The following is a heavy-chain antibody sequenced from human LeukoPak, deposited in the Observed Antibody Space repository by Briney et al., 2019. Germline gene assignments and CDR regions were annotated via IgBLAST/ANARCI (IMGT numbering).Heavy chain of an antibody. CDR1: GFTFSTYG. D-gene: IGHD3-16*01. J-gene: IGHJ3*02. CDR3: ARVLGDDYEAFDI. CDR2: IRYDGSNK. Sequence: GGSLRLSCAASGFTFSTYGMLWVRQAPGQGPEWVALIRYDGSNKYYADSVKGRFTISRDNSKNTLYLQMNSLRVEDTAMYYCARVLGDDYEAFDIWGQGTMVTVSS. V-gene: IGHV3-30*02.